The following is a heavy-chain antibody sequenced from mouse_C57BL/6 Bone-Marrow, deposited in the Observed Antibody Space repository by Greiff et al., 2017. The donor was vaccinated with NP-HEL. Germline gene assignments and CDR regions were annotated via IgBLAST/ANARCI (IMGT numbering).Heavy chain of an antibody. CDR3: ARRALTGYFDV. V-gene: IGHV5-15*04. Sequence: EVKLVESGGGLVQPGGSLKLSCAASGFTFSDYGMAWVRQAPRKGPAWVAFISNLAYSIYYADTVTGRFTISRENAKNTLYLEMSSLRSEDTAMYYCARRALTGYFDVWGTGTTVTVSS. CDR2: ISNLAYSI. CDR1: GFTFSDYG. J-gene: IGHJ1*03.